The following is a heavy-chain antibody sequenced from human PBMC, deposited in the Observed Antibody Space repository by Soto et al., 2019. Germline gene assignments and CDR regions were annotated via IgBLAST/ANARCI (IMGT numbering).Heavy chain of an antibody. D-gene: IGHD3-10*01. Sequence: PSDTLSLTCTVSGGSISSYYWSWIRQPPGKGLEWIGYIYYSGSTKYNPSLKSRVTISVDTSKNRFSLRLSSVTAADTAVYYCARVWGGAFDFWGQGTMVTVSS. CDR3: ARVWGGAFDF. CDR1: GGSISSYY. V-gene: IGHV4-59*01. J-gene: IGHJ3*01. CDR2: IYYSGST.